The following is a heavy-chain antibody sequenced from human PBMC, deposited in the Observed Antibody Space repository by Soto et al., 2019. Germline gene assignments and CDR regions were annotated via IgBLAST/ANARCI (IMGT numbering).Heavy chain of an antibody. CDR1: GFTFSSYA. Sequence: GGSLRLSCAASGFTFSSYAMHWVRQAPGKGLEWVAVISYDGSNKYYADSVKGRFTISRDNSKNTLYLQMNSLRAEDTAVYYCARFRRGSSGREPPSRYYFDYWGQGTLVTVSS. V-gene: IGHV3-30-3*01. J-gene: IGHJ4*02. CDR2: ISYDGSNK. D-gene: IGHD1-26*01. CDR3: ARFRRGSSGREPPSRYYFDY.